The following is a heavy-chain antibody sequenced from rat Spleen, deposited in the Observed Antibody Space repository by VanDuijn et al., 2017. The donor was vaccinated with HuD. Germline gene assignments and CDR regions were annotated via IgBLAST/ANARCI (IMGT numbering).Heavy chain of an antibody. CDR1: GYSITSSYR. Sequence: EVQLQESGPGLVKPSQSLSLTCSVTGYSITSSYRWNWIRKFPGNKLEWMGYINIAGSTNYNPSLKSRISITRDTSKNQFFLQVNSVTTEDTATYYCARGTTDYVMDAWGQGASVTVSS. J-gene: IGHJ4*01. CDR2: INIAGST. CDR3: ARGTTDYVMDA. V-gene: IGHV3-3*01. D-gene: IGHD1-10*01.